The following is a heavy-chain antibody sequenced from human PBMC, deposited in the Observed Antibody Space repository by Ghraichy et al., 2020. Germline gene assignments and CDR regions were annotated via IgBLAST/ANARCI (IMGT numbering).Heavy chain of an antibody. Sequence: SETLSLTCTVSDDSISSYYWSWVRQPAGRGLEWIGRVYNSGSTFYNPSLKSRVTMSVDPSKNQVSLKLKSVTAADTAVYYCARDGYCSSTSCYVAYYYGLEVWGQGTTVTVSS. V-gene: IGHV4-4*07. D-gene: IGHD2-2*03. CDR1: DDSISSYY. CDR2: VYNSGST. CDR3: ARDGYCSSTSCYVAYYYGLEV. J-gene: IGHJ6*02.